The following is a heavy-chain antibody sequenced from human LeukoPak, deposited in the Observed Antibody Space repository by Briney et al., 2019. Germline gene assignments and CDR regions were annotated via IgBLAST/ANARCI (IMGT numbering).Heavy chain of an antibody. J-gene: IGHJ2*01. Sequence: AAVKVSCKVSGSTLIDLSIHWVRQAPGKGLECVGRSDPEDGETFHAQNFQGRVTMTEDTSIDTAYMELSSLRSEDTAVYYCVTDRARLFWYFDLWGRGTLVTVSS. D-gene: IGHD6-6*01. CDR2: SDPEDGET. CDR3: VTDRARLFWYFDL. CDR1: GSTLIDLS. V-gene: IGHV1-24*01.